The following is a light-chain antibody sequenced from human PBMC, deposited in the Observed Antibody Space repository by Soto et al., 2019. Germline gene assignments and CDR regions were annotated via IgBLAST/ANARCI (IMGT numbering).Light chain of an antibody. CDR2: DAS. CDR3: HHYTRSPIFT. Sequence: EVVLTQSPGTLSLSAGERATLSCRAGQSVANNHLAWYQQKPGQAPRLLIYDASTRAAGIPDRFSGSGSGTDFTLTISRLEPEDFGVYFCHHYTRSPIFTFGPGTTVD. J-gene: IGKJ3*01. CDR1: QSVANNH. V-gene: IGKV3-20*01.